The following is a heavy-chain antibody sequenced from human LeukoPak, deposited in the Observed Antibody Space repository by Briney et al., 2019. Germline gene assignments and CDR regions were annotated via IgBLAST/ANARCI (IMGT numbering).Heavy chain of an antibody. CDR2: ISGSSSYI. Sequence: GSLRLSCAASGFTFSRYSMNWVRQAPEKGLEWVSSISGSSSYIYYADSVKGRFTISRDNAKKSPYLQMNSLRAEDTAVYYCARDGDILTGYYKYYFDYWGQGTLVTVSS. J-gene: IGHJ4*02. D-gene: IGHD3-9*01. CDR3: ARDGDILTGYYKYYFDY. CDR1: GFTFSRYS. V-gene: IGHV3-21*01.